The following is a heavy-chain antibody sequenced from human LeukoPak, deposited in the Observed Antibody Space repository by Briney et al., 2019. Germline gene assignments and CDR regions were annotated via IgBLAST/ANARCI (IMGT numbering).Heavy chain of an antibody. CDR3: ARVRGGTGTRAYNWFDP. J-gene: IGHJ5*02. D-gene: IGHD1-7*01. V-gene: IGHV4-34*01. CDR1: GGSFSGYY. CDR2: INHSGST. Sequence: SETLSLTCAVYGGSFSGYYWSWLRQPPGKGLEWVGEINHSGSTNYNPSLKSRATISVDTSKNQFSLRLSSVSAADTAVYYCARVRGGTGTRAYNWFDPWGQGTLVTVSS.